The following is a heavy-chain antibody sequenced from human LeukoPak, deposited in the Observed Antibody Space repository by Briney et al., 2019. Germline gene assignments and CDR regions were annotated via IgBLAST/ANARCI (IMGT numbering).Heavy chain of an antibody. V-gene: IGHV4-34*01. CDR3: ARGHLWLTN. J-gene: IGHJ4*02. CDR2: INHSGST. CDR1: GGSVSSDSYY. Sequence: SETLSLTCTVSGGSVSSDSYYWSWIRQPPGKGLEWIGEINHSGSTNYKPSLKSRVTISLDTSKNQFSLKLSSVTAADTAVYYCARGHLWLTNWGQGALVTVSS. D-gene: IGHD5-12*01.